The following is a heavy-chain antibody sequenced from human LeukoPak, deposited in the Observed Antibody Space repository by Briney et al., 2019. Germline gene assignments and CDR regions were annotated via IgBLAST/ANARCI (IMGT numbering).Heavy chain of an antibody. CDR1: GGSISSGGFY. Sequence: SQTLSLTCTVSGGSISSGGFYWSWIRQPAGKGLEWIGRIYTLGSTNYNPSLKSRVTISVDTSKNQFSLKLSSVTAADTAVYYCARVTYSSGWYSYFDYWGQGTLVTVSS. J-gene: IGHJ4*02. CDR3: ARVTYSSGWYSYFDY. CDR2: IYTLGST. D-gene: IGHD6-19*01. V-gene: IGHV4-61*02.